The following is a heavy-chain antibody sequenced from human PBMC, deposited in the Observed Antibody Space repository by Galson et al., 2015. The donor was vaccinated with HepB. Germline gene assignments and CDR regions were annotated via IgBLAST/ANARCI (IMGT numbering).Heavy chain of an antibody. CDR1: GFTFSSYS. V-gene: IGHV3-21*01. CDR2: ISISSTYI. Sequence: SLRLSCAASGFTFSSYSVNWVRQAPGKGLEWVSSISISSTYIYYADSVKGRFTISRDNAKNSLYLQMNSLRAEDTAVYYCARGLCNSNSCYGYYYYGMDVWGQGTTVTVSS. CDR3: ARGLCNSNSCYGYYYYGMDV. J-gene: IGHJ6*02. D-gene: IGHD2-2*01.